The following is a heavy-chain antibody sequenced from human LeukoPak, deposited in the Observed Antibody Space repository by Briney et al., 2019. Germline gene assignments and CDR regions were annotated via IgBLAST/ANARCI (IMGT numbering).Heavy chain of an antibody. V-gene: IGHV1-69*06. Sequence: SVKVSCKASGGTFSSYAISWVRQAPGQGLEWVGGIIPIFGTANYAQKFQGRVTITADKSTSTAYMELSSLRSEDTAVYYCARARDVLLWFGEPSTPGFHNWFDPWGQGTLVTVSS. D-gene: IGHD3-10*01. CDR2: IIPIFGTA. J-gene: IGHJ5*02. CDR1: GGTFSSYA. CDR3: ARARDVLLWFGEPSTPGFHNWFDP.